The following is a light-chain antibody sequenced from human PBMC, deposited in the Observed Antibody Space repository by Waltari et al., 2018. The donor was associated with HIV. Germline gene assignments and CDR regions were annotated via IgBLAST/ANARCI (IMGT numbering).Light chain of an antibody. J-gene: IGKJ4*01. CDR1: QSVSSKY. CDR3: QQYDTSPLT. Sequence: EIVLTQYPGALPLFTGERATLSCRASQSVSSKYLAWYQYRHGQFPRFLIYDASISATGIPDRFSGGGSGTDFTLTISRLEPEDFALYYCQQYDTSPLTVGGGTKVEIK. V-gene: IGKV3-20*01. CDR2: DAS.